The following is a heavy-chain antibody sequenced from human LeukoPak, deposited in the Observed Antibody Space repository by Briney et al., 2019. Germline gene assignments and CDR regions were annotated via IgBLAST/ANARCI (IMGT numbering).Heavy chain of an antibody. D-gene: IGHD3-3*01. CDR2: ISSSSSYI. J-gene: IGHJ5*02. CDR3: ARDPSSYYDFWSGYTGSEERWFDP. Sequence: PGGSLRLSCAASGFTFSSYSMNWVRQAPGKGLEWVSSISSSSSYIYYADSAKGRFTISRDNAKNSLYLQMNSLRAEDTAVYYCARDPSSYYDFWSGYTGSEERWFDPCGQGTLVTVSS. CDR1: GFTFSSYS. V-gene: IGHV3-21*01.